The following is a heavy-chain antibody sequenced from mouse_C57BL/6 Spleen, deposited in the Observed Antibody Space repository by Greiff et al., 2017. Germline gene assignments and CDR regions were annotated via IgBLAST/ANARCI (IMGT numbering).Heavy chain of an antibody. D-gene: IGHD2-1*01. Sequence: VQLQQSGAELVKPGASVKLSCKASGYTFTSYWMHWVKQRPGRGLEWIGRIDPNSGGTKYNEKFKSKATLTADKPSSTAYMQLSSLTSEDSAVYYCARESTMVTFYAMDYGGQGTSVTVSS. CDR2: IDPNSGGT. V-gene: IGHV1-72*01. CDR1: GYTFTSYW. CDR3: ARESTMVTFYAMDY. J-gene: IGHJ4*01.